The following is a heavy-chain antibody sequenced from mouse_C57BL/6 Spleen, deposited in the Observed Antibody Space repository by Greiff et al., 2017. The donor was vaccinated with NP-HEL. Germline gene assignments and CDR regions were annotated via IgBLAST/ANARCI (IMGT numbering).Heavy chain of an antibody. CDR1: GFNIKDDY. CDR3: TTESRGAWFAY. D-gene: IGHD1-1*01. V-gene: IGHV14-4*01. Sequence: VQLQQSGAELVRPGASVKLSCTASGFNIKDDYMHWVKQRPEQGLEWIGWIDPENGDTEYVSKFQGRATITADTSSNTAYLQLSSLTSEYTAVYYCTTESRGAWFAYWGQGTLVTVSA. CDR2: IDPENGDT. J-gene: IGHJ3*01.